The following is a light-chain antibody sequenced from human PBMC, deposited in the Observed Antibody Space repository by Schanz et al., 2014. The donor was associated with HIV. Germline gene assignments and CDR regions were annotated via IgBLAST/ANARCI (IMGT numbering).Light chain of an antibody. J-gene: IGKJ2*01. CDR2: GTS. CDR1: QNVNTH. V-gene: IGKV3-11*01. CDR3: QQLNSYPRYT. Sequence: EIVMTQSPATLSLSPGERATLSCRTSQNVNTHLTWYQKKPGQAPRLLIYGTSSRATGIPDRFSGSGSGTDFTLTISRLEPEDFATYYCQQLNSYPRYTFGQGTKLEIK.